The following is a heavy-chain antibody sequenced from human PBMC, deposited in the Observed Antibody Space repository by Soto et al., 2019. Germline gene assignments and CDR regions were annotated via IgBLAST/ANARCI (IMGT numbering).Heavy chain of an antibody. CDR3: AKPETTLTYRARGPIDY. CDR2: ISGSGGST. J-gene: IGHJ4*02. Sequence: HPGGSLRLSCAASGFTFSSYAMSWVRQAPGKGLEWVSAISGSGGSTYYADSVKGRFTISRDNSKNTLYLQMNSLRAEDTAVYYCAKPETTLTYRARGPIDYWGQGTLVTVSS. V-gene: IGHV3-23*01. CDR1: GFTFSSYA. D-gene: IGHD3-10*01.